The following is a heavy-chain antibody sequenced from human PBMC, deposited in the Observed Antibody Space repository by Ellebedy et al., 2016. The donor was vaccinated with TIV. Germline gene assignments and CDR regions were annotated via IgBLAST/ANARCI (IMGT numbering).Heavy chain of an antibody. CDR3: ARGPLLYNFDAFDI. CDR1: GYSISSGYY. CDR2: IYFRGTT. V-gene: IGHV4-38-2*02. Sequence: SETLSLTCTVSGYSISSGYYWGWIRQPPGKGLEWVASIYFRGTTYYTPSLKSRVTISADTSKNQFSLRLTSVTAPDTAMYYCARGPLLYNFDAFDIWGQGTMVTVSS. J-gene: IGHJ3*02. D-gene: IGHD1-1*01.